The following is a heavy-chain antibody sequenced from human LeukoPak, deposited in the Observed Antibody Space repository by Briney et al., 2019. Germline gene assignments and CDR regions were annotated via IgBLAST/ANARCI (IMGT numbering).Heavy chain of an antibody. CDR1: GYTFTSYA. CDR3: ARGRCSGGSCYSLDY. CDR2: INPNSGGT. D-gene: IGHD2-15*01. J-gene: IGHJ4*02. Sequence: ASVKVSCKASGYTFTSYAMHWVRQAPGQRLEWMGWINPNSGGTNYAQKFQGWVTMTRDTSISTAYMELSRLRSDDTAVYHCARGRCSGGSCYSLDYWGQGTLATVSS. V-gene: IGHV1-2*04.